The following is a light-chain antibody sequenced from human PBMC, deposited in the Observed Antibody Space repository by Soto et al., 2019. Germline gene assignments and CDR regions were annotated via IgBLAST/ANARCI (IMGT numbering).Light chain of an antibody. Sequence: EIVLTRSPGTLSLSPGERATLSCRASQSVSSSYLAWYQQKPGQAPRLLIYGASSRATGIPDRFSGSGSGTAFTIAISRLEPEDFAGYYCQQYGTLTRLTFGGGTKVEIK. V-gene: IGKV3-20*01. J-gene: IGKJ4*01. CDR3: QQYGTLTRLT. CDR2: GAS. CDR1: QSVSSSY.